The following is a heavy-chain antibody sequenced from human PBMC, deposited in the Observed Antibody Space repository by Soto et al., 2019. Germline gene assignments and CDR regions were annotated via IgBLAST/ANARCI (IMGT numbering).Heavy chain of an antibody. CDR3: ARVTDFWSGYCMDV. CDR1: GGSISSYY. Sequence: PSETLSLTCTVSGGSISSYYWSWIRQPPGKGLEWIGYIYYSGSTNYNPPLKSRVTISVDTSKNQFSLKLSSVTAADTAVYYCARVTDFWSGYCMDVWGQGTTVTVSS. D-gene: IGHD3-3*01. J-gene: IGHJ6*02. CDR2: IYYSGST. V-gene: IGHV4-59*01.